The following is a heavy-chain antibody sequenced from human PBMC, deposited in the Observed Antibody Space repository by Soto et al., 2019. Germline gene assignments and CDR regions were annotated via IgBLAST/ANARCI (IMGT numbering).Heavy chain of an antibody. J-gene: IGHJ5*02. CDR3: ARASPFDDFWSAPSSPWFDP. V-gene: IGHV4-59*01. CDR1: GDSITSNH. D-gene: IGHD3-3*01. Sequence: SETLSLTCAVSGDSITSNHWNWIRHPPGRGLEWIDYIYNSGTTKYNPSLKSRVIISVDTSKNQLSLKLSSVTAADTAVYYCARASPFDDFWSAPSSPWFDPWGQGTLVTVSS. CDR2: IYNSGTT.